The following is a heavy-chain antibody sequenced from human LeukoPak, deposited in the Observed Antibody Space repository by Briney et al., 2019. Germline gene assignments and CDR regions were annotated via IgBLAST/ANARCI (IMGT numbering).Heavy chain of an antibody. Sequence: GALPLSCPASPFPFSSYAMHCVRLAPGKGLEWVAAISYDGSYKYYADSVKGRFTISRDNAKNSLYLQMNSLRAEDTAVYYCARDLMGIAYRGAFYYWGQGTLVTVSS. V-gene: IGHV3-30*04. J-gene: IGHJ4*02. CDR1: PFPFSSYA. CDR3: ARDLMGIAYRGAFYY. CDR2: ISYDGSYK. D-gene: IGHD6-13*01.